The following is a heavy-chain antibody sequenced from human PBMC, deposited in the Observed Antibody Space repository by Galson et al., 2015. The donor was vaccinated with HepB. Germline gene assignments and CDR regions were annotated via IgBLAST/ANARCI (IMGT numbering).Heavy chain of an antibody. V-gene: IGHV1-2*06. J-gene: IGHJ5*01. Sequence: SVKVSCKASGYTFTGYYMHWVRQAPGQGLEWMGRINNPNSGGTNYAQKFQGRVTLTRDTSISTAYMELSRLTSDDTAVYYCARERVYSSGWFDYWGQGTLVTVSS. CDR1: GYTFTGYY. CDR2: INNPNSGGT. CDR3: ARERVYSSGWFDY. D-gene: IGHD6-19*01.